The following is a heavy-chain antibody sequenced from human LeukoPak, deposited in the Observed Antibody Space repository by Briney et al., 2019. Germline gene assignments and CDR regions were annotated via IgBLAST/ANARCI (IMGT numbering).Heavy chain of an antibody. Sequence: GGSLRLSCAASGFTFSSYSMNWVRQAPGKGLEWVSSISSSSSYIYYADSVKGRFTISRDNAKNSLYLQMNSLRAEDTALYYCAKDQDSSSWYYFDYWGQGTLVTVSS. D-gene: IGHD6-13*01. CDR2: ISSSSSYI. CDR1: GFTFSSYS. J-gene: IGHJ4*02. V-gene: IGHV3-21*04. CDR3: AKDQDSSSWYYFDY.